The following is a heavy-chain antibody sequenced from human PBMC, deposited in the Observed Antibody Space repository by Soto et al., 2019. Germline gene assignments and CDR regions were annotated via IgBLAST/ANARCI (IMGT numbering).Heavy chain of an antibody. Sequence: GGSLRLSCAASGFTLGSYWVSWVCQAPGEGLEWLATIKMDASEKKYVDSVKGRFTMSRDNAKNTLYLQMNSLRAEDTAVYYCAKENPELLWFGELRGAFDYWGQGTLVTVSS. J-gene: IGHJ4*02. CDR1: GFTLGSYW. CDR2: IKMDASEK. D-gene: IGHD3-10*01. V-gene: IGHV3-7*03. CDR3: AKENPELLWFGELRGAFDY.